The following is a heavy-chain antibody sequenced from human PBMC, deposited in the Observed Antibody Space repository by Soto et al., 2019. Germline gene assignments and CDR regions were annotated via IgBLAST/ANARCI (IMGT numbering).Heavy chain of an antibody. J-gene: IGHJ4*02. CDR2: IKSDGSST. Sequence: EVQLVESGGGLVQPGGSLRLSCAASGFLFSTYWMFWVRQVPRKGLLWVSRIKSDGSSTSYADSVKGRFTISRDNTKNTLYLPMTSLRAEDTAVYCCAIGGGDYNSFDHWGQGILVTVSS. CDR3: AIGGGDYNSFDH. D-gene: IGHD2-21*01. CDR1: GFLFSTYW. V-gene: IGHV3-74*01.